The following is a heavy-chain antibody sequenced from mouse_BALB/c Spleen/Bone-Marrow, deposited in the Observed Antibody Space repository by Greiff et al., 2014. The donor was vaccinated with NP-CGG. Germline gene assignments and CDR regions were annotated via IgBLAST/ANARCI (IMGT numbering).Heavy chain of an antibody. CDR1: GFNIKDTY. CDR3: AIYYGNYYAMDY. Sequence: VQLQQSGAELVKPGASVKLSCTASGFNIKDTYMHWVKQRPEQGLEWIGRIDPANGNTKYDPKFQGKATITADTSSNTAYLQLSSLTSEDMAVYYCAIYYGNYYAMDYWGQGTSVTVSS. V-gene: IGHV14-3*02. D-gene: IGHD2-1*01. J-gene: IGHJ4*01. CDR2: IDPANGNT.